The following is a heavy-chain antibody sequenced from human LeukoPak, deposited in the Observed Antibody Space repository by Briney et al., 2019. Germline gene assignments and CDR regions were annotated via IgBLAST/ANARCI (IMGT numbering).Heavy chain of an antibody. CDR3: ARVSSSGWYPDY. V-gene: IGHV3-30*04. Sequence: PGRSLRLSCAASGSTFSSYAMHWVRQAPGKGLEWVAVISYDGSNKYYADSVKGRFTISRDNSKNTLYLQMNSLRAEDTAVYYCARVSSSGWYPDYWGQGTLVTVSS. D-gene: IGHD6-19*01. J-gene: IGHJ4*02. CDR2: ISYDGSNK. CDR1: GSTFSSYA.